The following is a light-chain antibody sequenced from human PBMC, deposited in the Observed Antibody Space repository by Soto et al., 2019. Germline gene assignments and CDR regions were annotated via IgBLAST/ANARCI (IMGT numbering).Light chain of an antibody. CDR3: GTWDTSMSAYV. CDR2: ENN. CDR1: SSNIGNNY. V-gene: IGLV1-51*02. J-gene: IGLJ1*01. Sequence: QSVLTQPPSVSAAPGQKVTISCSGSSSNIGNNYVSWYQQLPGTAPKLLIYENNNRPSEIPDRFSGSKSGTSATLGITGLQTGDEADYYCGTWDTSMSAYVFGTGTKVTVL.